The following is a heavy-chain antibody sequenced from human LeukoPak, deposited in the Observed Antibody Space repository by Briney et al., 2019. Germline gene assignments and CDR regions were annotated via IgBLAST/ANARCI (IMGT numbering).Heavy chain of an antibody. J-gene: IGHJ4*02. D-gene: IGHD6-19*01. CDR2: ISGSGFTT. V-gene: IGHV3-23*01. CDR3: AKGRSRDYSSGWYFDS. Sequence: GGSLRLSCAASGFTFGNYALNWVRQTPGKGLEWVSGISGSGFTTYYPDSLKGRFTISRYNSKNTLYLKMNSLRAEDTAVYYCAKGRSRDYSSGWYFDSWGQGTLVTVSS. CDR1: GFTFGNYA.